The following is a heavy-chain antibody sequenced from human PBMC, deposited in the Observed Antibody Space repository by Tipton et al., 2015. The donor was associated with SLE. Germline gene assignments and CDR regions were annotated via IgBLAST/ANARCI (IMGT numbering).Heavy chain of an antibody. D-gene: IGHD7-27*01. CDR1: GDSFSSGSSS. CDR3: VRDTLGGLDY. V-gene: IGHV4-61*02. Sequence: LSLTCTVSGDSFSSGSSSWNWVRQPAGKGLEWIGLIYNSGITNYNPSLQSRVTLSVDMSKNQFSLRLSSVTAADTGVYYCVRDTLGGLDYWGQGTLVTVSS. J-gene: IGHJ4*02. CDR2: IYNSGIT.